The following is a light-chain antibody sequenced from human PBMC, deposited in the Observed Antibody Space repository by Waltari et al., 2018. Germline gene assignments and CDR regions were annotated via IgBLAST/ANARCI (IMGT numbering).Light chain of an antibody. V-gene: IGKV1-9*01. J-gene: IGKJ4*01. CDR2: AAS. CDR1: QTISTY. CDR3: QQLIDYPLT. Sequence: DIQMTQSPSSLSASVGDRVTITCRASQTISTYLNWYQFKPGKDPKLLIYAASTLQSGVPSRFSGSGSGTEFTLTISSLQPEDFATYYCQQLIDYPLTFGGGTKVEIK.